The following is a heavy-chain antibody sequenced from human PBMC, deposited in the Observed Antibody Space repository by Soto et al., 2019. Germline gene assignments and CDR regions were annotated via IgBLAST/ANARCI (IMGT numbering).Heavy chain of an antibody. J-gene: IGHJ4*02. CDR2: ISYDGSNK. CDR1: GFTFSSYA. CDR3: ARDGLDYYGSGSYYHYFDY. V-gene: IGHV3-30*04. Sequence: LSLTCAASGFTFSSYAMHWVRQAPGKGLEWVAVISYDGSNKYYADSVKGRFTISRDNSKNTLYLQMNSLRAEDTAVYYCARDGLDYYGSGSYYHYFDYWGQGTLVTVSS. D-gene: IGHD3-10*01.